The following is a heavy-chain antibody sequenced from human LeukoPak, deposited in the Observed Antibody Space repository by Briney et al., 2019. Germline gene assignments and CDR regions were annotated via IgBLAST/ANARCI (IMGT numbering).Heavy chain of an antibody. CDR2: IS. D-gene: IGHD1-26*01. J-gene: IGHJ3*02. CDR3: ARASSGTQDAFDI. V-gene: IGHV3-21*01. Sequence: PGGSLRLSCAASGFTFSSYSMNWVRQAPGKGLEWVSSISYAGSVKGRFTISRDNAKNPVYLQMNSLRAEDTAVYYCARASSGTQDAFDIWGQGTMVTVSS. CDR1: GFTFSSYS.